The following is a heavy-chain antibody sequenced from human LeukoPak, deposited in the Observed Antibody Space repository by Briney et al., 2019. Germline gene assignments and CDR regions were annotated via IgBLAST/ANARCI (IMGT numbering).Heavy chain of an antibody. CDR1: GGSISSSSYY. Sequence: SETLSLTCTVSGGSISSSSYYWGWIRQPPGKGLEWIGSIYYSGSTYYNPSLKGRVTISVDTSKNQFSLKLSSVTAADTAVYYCARDAYYCSSTSCYTDWFDPWGQGTLVTVSS. D-gene: IGHD2-2*02. CDR2: IYYSGST. J-gene: IGHJ5*02. V-gene: IGHV4-39*07. CDR3: ARDAYYCSSTSCYTDWFDP.